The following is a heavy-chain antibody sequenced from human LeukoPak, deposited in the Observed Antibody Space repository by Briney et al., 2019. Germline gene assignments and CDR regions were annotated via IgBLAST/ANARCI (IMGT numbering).Heavy chain of an antibody. D-gene: IGHD2-21*02. Sequence: SVKVSCKASGGTFSSYAISWVRQAPGQGLEWMGRIIPIFGTANYAQKFQGRVTITTDESTSTAYMELSSLRSEDTAVYYCARDRWGQDKYFDYWGQGTLVTVSS. CDR2: IIPIFGTA. CDR1: GGTFSSYA. CDR3: ARDRWGQDKYFDY. V-gene: IGHV1-69*05. J-gene: IGHJ4*02.